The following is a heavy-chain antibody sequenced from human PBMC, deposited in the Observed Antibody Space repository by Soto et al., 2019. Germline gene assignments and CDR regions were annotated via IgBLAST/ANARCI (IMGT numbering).Heavy chain of an antibody. J-gene: IGHJ5*02. V-gene: IGHV4-31*03. D-gene: IGHD4-17*01. Sequence: SETLSLTCTVSGGSISSGGYYWSWIRQHPGKGLEWIGYIYYSGSTYYNPSLKSRVTISVDTSKNQFSLKLSSVTAADTAVYYCASKNYGVVNWFDPWGQGTLVTVSS. CDR3: ASKNYGVVNWFDP. CDR2: IYYSGST. CDR1: GGSISSGGYY.